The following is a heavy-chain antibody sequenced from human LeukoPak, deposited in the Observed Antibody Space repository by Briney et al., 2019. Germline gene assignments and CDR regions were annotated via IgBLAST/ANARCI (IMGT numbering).Heavy chain of an antibody. CDR2: ISAYNGNT. Sequence: ASVKVSCKASGYTFTSYGISWVRQAPGQGLEWMGWISAYNGNTNYAQKLQGRVTMTTDTSTSTAYMELRSLRSDDTAVYYCARGGQGGYVWGSYRYIWFDPWGQGTLVTVSS. D-gene: IGHD3-16*02. CDR3: ARGGQGGYVWGSYRYIWFDP. V-gene: IGHV1-18*01. J-gene: IGHJ5*02. CDR1: GYTFTSYG.